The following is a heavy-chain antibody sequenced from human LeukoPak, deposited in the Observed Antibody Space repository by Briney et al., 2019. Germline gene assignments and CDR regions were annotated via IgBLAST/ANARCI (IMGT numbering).Heavy chain of an antibody. V-gene: IGHV3-30*04. CDR1: GFTFSFYA. CDR3: VRDPRGTVPSSFDH. J-gene: IGHJ4*02. D-gene: IGHD3/OR15-3a*01. Sequence: PGRSLRLSRAASGFTFSFYAMHWVRQAPGKGLEWVAVISYAGGDKYYADSVKGRFTISRDNSKNTLSLQMNSLRPADTAVYYCVRDPRGTVPSSFDHWGQGTPVTVSS. CDR2: ISYAGGDK.